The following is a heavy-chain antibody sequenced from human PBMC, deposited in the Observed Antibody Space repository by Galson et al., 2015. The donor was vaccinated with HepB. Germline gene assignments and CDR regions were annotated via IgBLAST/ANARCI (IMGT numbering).Heavy chain of an antibody. J-gene: IGHJ2*01. Sequence: SLRLSCAASGFTFSSYAMHWVRQAPGKGLEWVAVISYDGSNKYYADSVKGRFTISRDNSKNTLYLQMNSLRAEDTAVYYCARGYSGSYFHPPRGWYFDLWGRGTLVTVSS. CDR2: ISYDGSNK. CDR3: ARGYSGSYFHPPRGWYFDL. D-gene: IGHD1-26*01. CDR1: GFTFSSYA. V-gene: IGHV3-30-3*01.